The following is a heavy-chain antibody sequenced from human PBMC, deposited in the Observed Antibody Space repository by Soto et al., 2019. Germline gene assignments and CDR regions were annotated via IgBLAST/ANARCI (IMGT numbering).Heavy chain of an antibody. J-gene: IGHJ5*02. CDR3: ARDRDGYNSNWFDP. D-gene: IGHD5-12*01. Sequence: PGGSLRLSCAVSGFTFSSYNMNWVRQPPGKGLEWVSSISTGSSYIYYADSVKGRFTISRDNAKNSLYLQMNSLRAEDTAVYYCARDRDGYNSNWFDPWGQGTLVTVSS. CDR1: GFTFSSYN. V-gene: IGHV3-21*01. CDR2: ISTGSSYI.